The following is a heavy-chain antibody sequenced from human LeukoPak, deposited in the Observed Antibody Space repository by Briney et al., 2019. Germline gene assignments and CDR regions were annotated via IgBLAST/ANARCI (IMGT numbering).Heavy chain of an antibody. CDR1: GGTFSSYA. CDR3: ARDRPVVAEEYYYYYGMDV. Sequence: SVKVSCKASGGTFSSYAISWVRQAPGQGLEWMGRIIPIFGIANYAQKFQGRVTITADKSTSTAYMELSSLRSEDTAVYYCARDRPVVAEEYYYYYGMDVWGQGTTVTVSS. V-gene: IGHV1-69*04. J-gene: IGHJ6*02. CDR2: IIPIFGIA. D-gene: IGHD3-22*01.